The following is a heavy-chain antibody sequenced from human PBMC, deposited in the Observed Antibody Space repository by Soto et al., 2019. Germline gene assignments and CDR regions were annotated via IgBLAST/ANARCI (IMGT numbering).Heavy chain of an antibody. Sequence: PGGSLRLSCAASGFTVSSNYMSWVRQAPGKXLEWVSVIYSGGSTYYADSVKGRFTISRDNSKNTLYLQMNSLRAEDTAVYYCASGVYYDSSGPFDYYYYGMDVWGQGTTVTVSS. V-gene: IGHV3-53*01. CDR3: ASGVYYDSSGPFDYYYYGMDV. J-gene: IGHJ6*02. CDR2: IYSGGST. CDR1: GFTVSSNY. D-gene: IGHD3-22*01.